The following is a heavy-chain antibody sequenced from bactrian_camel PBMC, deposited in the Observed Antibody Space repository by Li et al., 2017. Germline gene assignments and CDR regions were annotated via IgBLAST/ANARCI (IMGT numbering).Heavy chain of an antibody. V-gene: IGHV3S30*01. J-gene: IGHJ6*01. Sequence: QLVESGGGLVQPGGSLRLSCAASGFTFSSNAMIWVRQAPGQGLEWVAGISAGGSSKYYADAVKGRFTISTDNAKNTLYLQLNSLKTEDTAMYYCGAGVPGFWFGYWGQGTQVTVS. CDR2: ISAGGSSK. CDR1: GFTFSSNA. CDR3: GAGVPGFWFGY. D-gene: IGHD5*01.